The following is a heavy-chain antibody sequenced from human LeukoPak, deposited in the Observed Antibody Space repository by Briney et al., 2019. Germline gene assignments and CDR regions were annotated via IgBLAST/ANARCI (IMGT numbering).Heavy chain of an antibody. CDR2: IIPISGTA. CDR3: AREGTHQLGTSKWFGEGLDAFDI. Sequence: SVKVSCKASGGTFGSHIISWVRQAPGQGLEWMGGIIPISGTANYAQKFQGRVTITADKSTSTAYMELSSLRSEDTAVYYCAREGTHQLGTSKWFGEGLDAFDIWGQGTMVTVSS. V-gene: IGHV1-69*06. D-gene: IGHD3-10*01. J-gene: IGHJ3*02. CDR1: GGTFGSHI.